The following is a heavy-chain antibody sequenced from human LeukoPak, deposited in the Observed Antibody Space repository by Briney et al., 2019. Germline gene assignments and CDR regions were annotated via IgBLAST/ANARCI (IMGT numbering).Heavy chain of an antibody. Sequence: GGSLRLSCAASGFTFSSYEMNWVRQAPGKGLEWVSYISSSSSTIHYADSVRGRFTISRDNAKNSLFLQMNSLRAEDTAAYYCARGGHYYGSGSYYLDYWGQGNLVTVSS. D-gene: IGHD3-10*01. CDR1: GFTFSSYE. CDR3: ARGGHYYGSGSYYLDY. V-gene: IGHV3-48*03. J-gene: IGHJ4*02. CDR2: ISSSSSTI.